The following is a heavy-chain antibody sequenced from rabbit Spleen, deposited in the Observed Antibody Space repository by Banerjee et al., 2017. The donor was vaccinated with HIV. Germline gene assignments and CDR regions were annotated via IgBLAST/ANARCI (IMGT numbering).Heavy chain of an antibody. D-gene: IGHD1-1*01. V-gene: IGHV1S45*01. CDR2: INAVTGKA. Sequence: QEQLVESGGGLVKPEGSLKLSCTASGLSFSNKAVMCWVRQAPGKGLEWIACINAVTGKAVYASWAKGRFTFSKTSSTTVTLQMTSLTAADTATYFCARDLVAVIGWNFNLWGQGTLVTVS. CDR1: GLSFSNKAV. J-gene: IGHJ4*01. CDR3: ARDLVAVIGWNFNL.